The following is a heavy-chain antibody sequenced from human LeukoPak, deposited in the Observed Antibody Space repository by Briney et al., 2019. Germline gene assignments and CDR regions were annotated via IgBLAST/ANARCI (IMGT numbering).Heavy chain of an antibody. CDR2: ISAYNGNT. J-gene: IGHJ4*02. D-gene: IGHD2-21*02. CDR1: GYTFTSYG. Sequence: GASVKVSCKASGYTFTSYGISWVRQAPGQGLEWMGWISAYNGNTNYAQKLQGRVTMTTGTSTSTAYMELRSLRSDDTAVYYCARVGAYCGGDCYSGYWGQGTLVTVSS. CDR3: ARVGAYCGGDCYSGY. V-gene: IGHV1-18*01.